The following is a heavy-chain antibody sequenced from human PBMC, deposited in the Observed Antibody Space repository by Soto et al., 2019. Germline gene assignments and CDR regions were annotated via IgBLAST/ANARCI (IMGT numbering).Heavy chain of an antibody. CDR3: ARHLTYCSAGSCYSDFPYYGMDV. Sequence: PSETLSLTCTVSGGSMSSSNYYWGWIRQPPGKGLEWIKSISYIGNTYYNPSLKSRVTISVDTSKNQFSLKLSSVTAADTAVYYCARHLTYCSAGSCYSDFPYYGMDVWGQGTTVTVSS. J-gene: IGHJ6*02. CDR2: ISYIGNT. CDR1: GGSMSSSNYY. V-gene: IGHV4-39*01. D-gene: IGHD2-15*01.